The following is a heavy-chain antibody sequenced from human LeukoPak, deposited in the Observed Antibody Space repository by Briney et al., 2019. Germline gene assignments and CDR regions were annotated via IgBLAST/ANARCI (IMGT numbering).Heavy chain of an antibody. CDR2: IYCGDSDT. V-gene: IGHV5-51*01. J-gene: IGHJ3*02. CDR1: GYSFTNYW. Sequence: GESLKISCKGSGYSFTNYWIGWVRLVPGKGLDWMGIIYCGDSDTRYSSSFQGQVTISADKSISTAYLQWSSLKASDTAMYYCARLEMGAFDIWGQGTMVTVSS. D-gene: IGHD5-24*01. CDR3: ARLEMGAFDI.